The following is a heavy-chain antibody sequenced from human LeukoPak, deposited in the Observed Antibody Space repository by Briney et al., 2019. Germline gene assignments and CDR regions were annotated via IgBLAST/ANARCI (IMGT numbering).Heavy chain of an antibody. CDR1: GGTFSSYA. D-gene: IGHD3-10*01. J-gene: IGHJ5*02. V-gene: IGHV1-69*13. Sequence: ASVKVSCKASGGTFSSYAISWVRQAPGQGLEWMGGIIPIFGTANYAQKFQGRVTITADESTSTAYMELSSLRAEDTAVYYCAKDPYGSGSYYTHPFDPWGQGTLVTVSS. CDR3: AKDPYGSGSYYTHPFDP. CDR2: IIPIFGTA.